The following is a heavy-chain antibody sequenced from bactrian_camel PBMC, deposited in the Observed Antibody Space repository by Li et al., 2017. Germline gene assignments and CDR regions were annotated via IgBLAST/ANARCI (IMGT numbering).Heavy chain of an antibody. CDR1: GDIYSSNY. CDR2: IGTYDSYT. Sequence: VQLVESGGGSVQTGGSLSLSCALSGDIYSSNYMGWFRQAPGKEREGIALIGTYDSYTMYADSVKGRFTNSRDNAKNTLYLQMNSLNPEDTAIYFCTAEGRNYGGNWYWPLFGYWGQGTQVTVS. J-gene: IGHJ6*01. CDR3: TAEGRNYGGNWYWPLFGY. D-gene: IGHD6*01. V-gene: IGHV3S53*01.